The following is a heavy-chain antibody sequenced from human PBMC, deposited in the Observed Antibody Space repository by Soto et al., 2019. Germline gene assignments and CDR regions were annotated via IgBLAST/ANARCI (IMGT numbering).Heavy chain of an antibody. D-gene: IGHD2-21*01. CDR1: GGSISSGGYY. Sequence: KTSETLSLTCTVSGGSISSGGYYWSWIRQHPGKGLEWIGYIYYSGSTCYNPSLKSRVTISVDTSKNQFSLKLSSVTAADTAVYYCARWGDGYCFDYWGQGTLVTVSS. J-gene: IGHJ4*02. CDR2: IYYSGST. CDR3: ARWGDGYCFDY. V-gene: IGHV4-31*03.